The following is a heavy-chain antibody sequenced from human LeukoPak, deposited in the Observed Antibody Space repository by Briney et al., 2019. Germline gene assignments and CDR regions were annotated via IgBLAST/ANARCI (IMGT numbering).Heavy chain of an antibody. CDR2: INWNGRIT. Sequence: GESLGLSYAASGFTFDDYAMNWVRQVPGRGLEWVSGINWNGRITEYADSVKDRFTISRQNTKNSLYLYMNNLGGEDTALYFCARGSVQLWLRDTYYYMDVWGKGTTVTVSS. V-gene: IGHV3-20*03. CDR3: ARGSVQLWLRDTYYYMDV. D-gene: IGHD5-18*01. CDR1: GFTFDDYA. J-gene: IGHJ6*03.